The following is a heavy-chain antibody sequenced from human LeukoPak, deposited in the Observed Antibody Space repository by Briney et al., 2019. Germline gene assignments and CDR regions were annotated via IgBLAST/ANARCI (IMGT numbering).Heavy chain of an antibody. V-gene: IGHV3-48*03. CDR1: GFTFSSYE. CDR2: ISSSGSTI. D-gene: IGHD5-24*01. CDR3: ARDTGMATSFDY. Sequence: GGSLRLSXAASGFTFSSYEMNWVRQAPGKGLEWVSYISSSGSTIYYADSVKGRSTISRDNAKNSLYLQMNSLRAEDTAVYYCARDTGMATSFDYWGQGTLVTVSS. J-gene: IGHJ4*02.